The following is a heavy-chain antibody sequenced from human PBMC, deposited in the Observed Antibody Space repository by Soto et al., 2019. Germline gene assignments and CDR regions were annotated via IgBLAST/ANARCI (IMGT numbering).Heavy chain of an antibody. CDR3: ASPRELGYSYFYFFTLDV. D-gene: IGHD2-21*01. CDR2: IHLNSGGT. CDR1: GYTFTGYY. V-gene: IGHV1-2*02. J-gene: IGHJ6*02. Sequence: ASVKVSCKASGYTFTGYYVHWVRQAPGHGLEWLGWIHLNSGGTNYAQSFQGSVTMTRDMSVSTVYMEMTGLSSDYTAVYYCASPRELGYSYFYFFTLDVWGQGTTVTVSS.